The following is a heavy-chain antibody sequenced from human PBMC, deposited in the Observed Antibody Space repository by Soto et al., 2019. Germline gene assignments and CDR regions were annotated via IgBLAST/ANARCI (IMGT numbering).Heavy chain of an antibody. CDR2: TSYDARNK. CDR1: GFSVSSFG. Sequence: QVQLVESGGGVVQPGRSLRLSCAASGFSVSSFGMHWVRQAPGKGLEWVAVTSYDARNKYYADSVKGRITISRDNSKNTLYLQMNSPRAEDTAVYYCAKEHAVAVVVDYWGQGTLVTVSS. V-gene: IGHV3-30*18. CDR3: AKEHAVAVVVDY. J-gene: IGHJ4*02. D-gene: IGHD2-15*01.